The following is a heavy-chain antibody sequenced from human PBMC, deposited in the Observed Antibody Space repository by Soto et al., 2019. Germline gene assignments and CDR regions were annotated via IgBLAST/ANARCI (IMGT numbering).Heavy chain of an antibody. CDR1: GGTFSSYA. D-gene: IGHD6-13*01. V-gene: IGHV1-69*13. Sequence: ASVKVSCKASGGTFSSYAISWVRQAPGQGLEWMGGIIPIFGTANYAQKFQGRVTITADESTSTAYMELSSLRSEDTAVYYCARDIWGIAAAGRGVGAFDSWGQGTMVTVSS. CDR3: ARDIWGIAAAGRGVGAFDS. CDR2: IIPIFGTA. J-gene: IGHJ3*02.